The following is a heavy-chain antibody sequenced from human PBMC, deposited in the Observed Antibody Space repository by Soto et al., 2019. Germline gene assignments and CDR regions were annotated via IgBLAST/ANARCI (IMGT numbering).Heavy chain of an antibody. CDR1: GGPFNNYT. Sequence: QVQLVQSGAEVKKPGSSVKVSCKASGGPFNNYTINWMRQAPGQGLEWMGGIIPLFGKEHYAQKFQGRVTISADESTYTAYMELSSLTAEDTAVYYCAKPRAPYYAMDVWGQGTTVTVSS. J-gene: IGHJ6*02. V-gene: IGHV1-69*12. CDR3: AKPRAPYYAMDV. CDR2: IIPLFGKE.